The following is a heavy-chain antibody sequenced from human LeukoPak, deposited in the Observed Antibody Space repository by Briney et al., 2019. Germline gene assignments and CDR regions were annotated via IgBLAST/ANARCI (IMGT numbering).Heavy chain of an antibody. CDR2: ISGSGGST. J-gene: IGHJ4*02. Sequence: QPGGSLRLSCAASGFTFSSYAMSRVRQAPGKGLEWVSAISGSGGSTYYADSVKGRFIISRDNSKNTLYLQMNSLRAEDTAVYYCAKDQGGVVGATHFDYWGQGTLVTVSS. D-gene: IGHD1-26*01. CDR1: GFTFSSYA. CDR3: AKDQGGVVGATHFDY. V-gene: IGHV3-23*01.